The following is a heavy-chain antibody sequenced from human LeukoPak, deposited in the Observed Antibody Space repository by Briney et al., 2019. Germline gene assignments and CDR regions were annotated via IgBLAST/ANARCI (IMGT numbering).Heavy chain of an antibody. J-gene: IGHJ4*02. CDR3: AKDEASRIAVAGFFDY. Sequence: PGGSLRLSCAASGFTVSSNYMSWVRQAPGKGLEWVSVIYSGGSTYYADSVKGRFTISRDNSKNTLYVQMNSLRAEDTAVYYCAKDEASRIAVAGFFDYWGQGTLVTVSS. V-gene: IGHV3-53*01. CDR1: GFTVSSNY. D-gene: IGHD6-19*01. CDR2: IYSGGST.